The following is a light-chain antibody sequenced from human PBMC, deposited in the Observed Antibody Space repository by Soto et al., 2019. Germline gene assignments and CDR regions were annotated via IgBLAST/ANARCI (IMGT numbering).Light chain of an antibody. Sequence: EIVLTQSPGTLSLSPGERATLSCRASQSVSSSYLAWYQQKPGQAPRLLIYGASSRATGIPDRFSGSVSGTDFTLTISRREPEDFAVYYCQQYGSSPTLTFGQGTRLEIK. CDR3: QQYGSSPTLT. CDR1: QSVSSSY. V-gene: IGKV3-20*01. CDR2: GAS. J-gene: IGKJ5*01.